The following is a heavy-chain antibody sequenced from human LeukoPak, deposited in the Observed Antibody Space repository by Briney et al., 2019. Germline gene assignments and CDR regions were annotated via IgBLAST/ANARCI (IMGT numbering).Heavy chain of an antibody. CDR2: INHSGST. CDR1: GGSFSGYY. J-gene: IGHJ6*02. D-gene: IGHD3-10*01. Sequence: SETLSLTCAVYGGSFSGYYWSWIRQPPGKGLEWIGEINHSGSTNYNPSLKSRVTISVDTSKNQFSLKLSSVTAADTAVYYCARGMEFWFGELTPSYYYYGMDVWGQGTTVTVSS. CDR3: ARGMEFWFGELTPSYYYYGMDV. V-gene: IGHV4-34*01.